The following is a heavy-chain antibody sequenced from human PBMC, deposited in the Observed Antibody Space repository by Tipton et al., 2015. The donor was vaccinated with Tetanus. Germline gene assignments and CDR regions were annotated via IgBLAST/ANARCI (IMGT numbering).Heavy chain of an antibody. CDR2: IYYSGTI. CDR1: GGSIGSGGYY. D-gene: IGHD2-2*01. J-gene: IGHJ3*01. V-gene: IGHV4-31*03. CDR3: ARRSYCSSSRCFDAFDL. Sequence: TLSLTCTVSGGSIGSGGYYWNWIRQLPGKGLEWIGYIYYSGTIYSNPSLRSRVTISGDTSKNYFSLDVRSVTAADTAVYYCARRSYCSSSRCFDAFDLWGQGTMVTVSS.